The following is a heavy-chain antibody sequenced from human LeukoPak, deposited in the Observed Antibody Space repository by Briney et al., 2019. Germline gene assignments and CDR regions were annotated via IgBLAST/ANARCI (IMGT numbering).Heavy chain of an antibody. CDR1: GFTFSSYE. CDR3: AKVVVVPAATTKTYYFDS. J-gene: IGHJ4*02. Sequence: GGSLRLSCAASGFTFSSYEMNWVRQAPGKGLEWVSIISVAVGSTKYADSVRGRFTISRDNSKNTLFLQMNSLRAEDTAVYFCAKVVVVPAATTKTYYFDSWGQGTLVTVSS. V-gene: IGHV3-23*01. CDR2: ISVAVGST. D-gene: IGHD2-2*01.